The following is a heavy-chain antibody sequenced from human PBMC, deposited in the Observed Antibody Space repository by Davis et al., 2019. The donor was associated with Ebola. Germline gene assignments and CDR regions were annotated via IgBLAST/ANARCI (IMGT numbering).Heavy chain of an antibody. V-gene: IGHV4-61*01. D-gene: IGHD6-19*01. CDR1: GGSVSSGSYY. CDR2: IYYSGST. J-gene: IGHJ6*02. Sequence: MPGGSLRLSCTVSGGSVSSGSYYWSWIRQPPGKGLEWIGYIYYSGSTNYNPSLKSRVTISVDTSKNQFSLKLSSVTAADTAVYYCARARAVAYYYYGMDVWGQGTTVTVSS. CDR3: ARARAVAYYYYGMDV.